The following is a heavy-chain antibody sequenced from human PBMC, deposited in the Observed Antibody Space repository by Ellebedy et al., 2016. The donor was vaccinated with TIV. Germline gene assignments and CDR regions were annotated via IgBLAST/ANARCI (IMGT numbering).Heavy chain of an antibody. CDR3: ARDITRSQSAFDL. CDR1: GFTFTSYT. Sequence: GGSLRLXXAASGFTFTSYTMNWVRQAPGKGLEWVSYITSRSTTTRYADSVKGRFTISRDNAKNSLHLQLSSLRAEDTAVYYCARDITRSQSAFDLWGQGTMVTVSS. V-gene: IGHV3-48*04. D-gene: IGHD1-14*01. CDR2: ITSRSTTT. J-gene: IGHJ3*01.